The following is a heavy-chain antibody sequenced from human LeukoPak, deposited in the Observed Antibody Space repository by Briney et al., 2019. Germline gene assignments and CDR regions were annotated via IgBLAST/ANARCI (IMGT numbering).Heavy chain of an antibody. Sequence: SETLSLTCAVYGGSFSGYYWTWIRQTPEKGLEWIGEMNPSGSTNYNPSLKSRVTISVDTSKNQFSLKLSSVTAADTAVYYCARSGYSSSWYYTVGLGIDYWGQGTLVTVSS. D-gene: IGHD6-13*01. J-gene: IGHJ4*02. CDR3: ARSGYSSSWYYTVGLGIDY. CDR1: GGSFSGYY. CDR2: MNPSGST. V-gene: IGHV4-34*01.